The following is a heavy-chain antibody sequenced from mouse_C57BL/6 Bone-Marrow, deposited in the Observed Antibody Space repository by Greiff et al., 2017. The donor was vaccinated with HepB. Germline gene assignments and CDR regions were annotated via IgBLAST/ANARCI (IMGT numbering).Heavy chain of an antibody. J-gene: IGHJ2*01. D-gene: IGHD4-1*01. CDR2: ILPGSGST. Sequence: QVQLKESGAELMKPGASVKLSCKATGYTFTGYWIEWVKQRPGHGLEWIGEILPGSGSTNYNEKFKGKATFTADTSSNTAYMQLSSLTTEDSATYYCARRLDPETGTFYYFDYWGQGTTLTVSS. V-gene: IGHV1-9*01. CDR1: GYTFTGYW. CDR3: ARRLDPETGTFYYFDY.